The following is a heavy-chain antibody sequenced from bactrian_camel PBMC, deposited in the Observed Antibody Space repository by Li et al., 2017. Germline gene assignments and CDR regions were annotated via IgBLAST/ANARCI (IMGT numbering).Heavy chain of an antibody. CDR1: GSAETRC. D-gene: IGHD3*01. CDR3: AALEREKEGCRWSADGY. Sequence: HVQLVESGGGSVPAGGSLRLTCVASGSAETRCMAWFRQTPENERERVASIYSPGYSGGETTYYLPSVKGRFTISQDKGQHTLYLQMNNLKPEDTARYRCAALEREKEGCRWSADGYWASGTQVTVS. CDR2: IYSPGYSGGETT. J-gene: IGHJ6*01. V-gene: IGHV3S54*01.